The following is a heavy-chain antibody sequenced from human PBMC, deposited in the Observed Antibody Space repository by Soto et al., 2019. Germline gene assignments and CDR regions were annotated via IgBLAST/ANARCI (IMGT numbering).Heavy chain of an antibody. V-gene: IGHV3-21*01. Sequence: PVGSLRLSCAASGFTFSSYSMNWVRQAPGKGLEWVSSISSSSSYIYYADSVKGRFTISRDNAKNSLYLQMNSLRAEDTAVYYCARVYPFYYDSSHDAFDIWGQGTMVTVS. CDR1: GFTFSSYS. CDR3: ARVYPFYYDSSHDAFDI. CDR2: ISSSSSYI. J-gene: IGHJ3*02. D-gene: IGHD3-22*01.